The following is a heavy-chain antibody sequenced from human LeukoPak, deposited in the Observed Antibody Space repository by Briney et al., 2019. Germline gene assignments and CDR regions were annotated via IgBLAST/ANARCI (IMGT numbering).Heavy chain of an antibody. Sequence: PGGSLRLSCAASGFTFSSYAMHWVRRAPGKGLEWVAVISYDGSYKFYADSVKGRFTTSRDNSKNTLYLQMNSLRAEDTAIYFCARGYVVVVPAATSFDKWGQGTLVTVSS. V-gene: IGHV3-30-3*01. CDR1: GFTFSSYA. CDR3: ARGYVVVVPAATSFDK. CDR2: ISYDGSYK. D-gene: IGHD2-2*01. J-gene: IGHJ4*02.